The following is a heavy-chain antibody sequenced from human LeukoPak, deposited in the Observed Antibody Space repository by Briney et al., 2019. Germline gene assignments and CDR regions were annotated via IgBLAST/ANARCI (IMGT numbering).Heavy chain of an antibody. CDR2: INTNTGNP. Sequence: GASVKVSCKASGYTFTSYAMNWVRQAPGQGLEWMGWINTNTGNPTYAQGFTGRFVFSLDTSVSTAYLQISRLKAEDTAVYYCAIDAPWYCSGGSCWDYWGQGTLVTVSS. V-gene: IGHV7-4-1*02. CDR3: AIDAPWYCSGGSCWDY. J-gene: IGHJ4*02. D-gene: IGHD2-15*01. CDR1: GYTFTSYA.